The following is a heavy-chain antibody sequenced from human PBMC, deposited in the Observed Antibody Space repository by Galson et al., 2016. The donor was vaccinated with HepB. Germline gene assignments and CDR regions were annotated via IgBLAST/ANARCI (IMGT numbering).Heavy chain of an antibody. D-gene: IGHD2-21*02. V-gene: IGHV3-30*18. CDR3: AKVPRIAYCGGDCYFDY. CDR2: ISYDGSNK. CDR1: GFTFSSYG. Sequence: SLRLSCAASGFTFSSYGMHWVRQAPGKGLEWVAVISYDGSNKHYADSVKGRFTISRDNSKNTLYLQMNSLRAEDTAVYYCAKVPRIAYCGGDCYFDYWGQGTLVTVSS. J-gene: IGHJ4*02.